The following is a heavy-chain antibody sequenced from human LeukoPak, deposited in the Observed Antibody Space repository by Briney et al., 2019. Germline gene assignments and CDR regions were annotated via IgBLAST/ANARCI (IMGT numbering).Heavy chain of an antibody. V-gene: IGHV3-53*01. CDR2: IYSGGGT. J-gene: IGHJ4*02. D-gene: IGHD3-16*01. CDR3: ASLREGLTIGDY. Sequence: PGGSLRLSRAPSGFTASSNYMSWVRDAPGKGLEWGSVIYSGGGTYYADSVKGRFTISRDKSKNTLYLQMNSLRAEDTAVYYCASLREGLTIGDYWGQGTLVTVSS. CDR1: GFTASSNY.